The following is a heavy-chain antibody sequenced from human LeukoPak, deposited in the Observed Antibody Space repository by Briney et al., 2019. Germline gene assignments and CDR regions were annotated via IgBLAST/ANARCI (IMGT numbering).Heavy chain of an antibody. D-gene: IGHD6-19*01. CDR1: GFTFSSYA. V-gene: IGHV3-7*04. J-gene: IGHJ4*02. Sequence: PGGSLRLSCAASGFTFSSYAMSWVRQAPGKGLEWVANIKQDGSKQYYVDSVKGRFTISRDNAKNSLYLQMNSLRAEDTAVYYCTRGGGWFPDYWGQGTLVTVSS. CDR2: IKQDGSKQ. CDR3: TRGGGWFPDY.